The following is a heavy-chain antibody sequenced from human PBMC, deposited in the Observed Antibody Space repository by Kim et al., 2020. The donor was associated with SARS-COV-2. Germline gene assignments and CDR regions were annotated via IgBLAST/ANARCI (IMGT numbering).Heavy chain of an antibody. Sequence: SETLSLTCTVSGGSVSSITYYWGLIRQTPGKGLEWIGSIDYTWSTYYNPSLKSRITISVDSSKNQFSLKMSSVTAADTAVYYCAARQCLVLYFDYWGQGT. CDR3: AARQCLVLYFDY. J-gene: IGHJ4*02. CDR2: IDYTWST. D-gene: IGHD6-19*01. CDR1: GGSVSSITYY. V-gene: IGHV4-39*07.